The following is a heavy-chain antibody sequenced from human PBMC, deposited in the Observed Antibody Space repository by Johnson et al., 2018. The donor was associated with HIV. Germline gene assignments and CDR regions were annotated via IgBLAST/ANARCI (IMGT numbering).Heavy chain of an antibody. CDR3: ARDHGWSRGWLFDAFDI. V-gene: IGHV3-9*01. D-gene: IGHD6-19*01. CDR1: GFTFDDYA. CDR2: ISWNSGSI. Sequence: EVQLVESGGGLVQPGRSLRLSCAASGFTFDDYAMHWVRQAPGKGLEWVSGISWNSGSIYYADSVKGRFTISRDNAKTSLYMQMNSRRPEDTAVYYCARDHGWSRGWLFDAFDIWGQGTMVTVSS. J-gene: IGHJ3*02.